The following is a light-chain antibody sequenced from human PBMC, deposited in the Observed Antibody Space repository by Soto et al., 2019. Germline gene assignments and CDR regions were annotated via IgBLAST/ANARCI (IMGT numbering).Light chain of an antibody. CDR2: GAS. J-gene: IGKJ2*01. CDR1: QSVSSY. V-gene: IGKV3-20*01. Sequence: EIVLTQSPATLSLSPGERATLSCRASQSVSSYLAWYQQKPGQAPRLLIYGASGRATGIPDRFSGSGSGTDFTLTISRLEPEDFAVYYCQQYGSSPYTFGQGNKLEI. CDR3: QQYGSSPYT.